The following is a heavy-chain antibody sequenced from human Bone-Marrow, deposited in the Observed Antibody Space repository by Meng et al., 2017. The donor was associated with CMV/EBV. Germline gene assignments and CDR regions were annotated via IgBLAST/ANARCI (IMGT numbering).Heavy chain of an antibody. D-gene: IGHD3-3*01. CDR2: INHSGST. CDR1: GGSFSAYY. Sequence: SETLSLTCAVYGGSFSAYYWSWIRQPPGKGLEWIGEINHSGSTNYNPSLKSRVTISADTSKNQFSLKLSSVTAADTAVYYCARGRGHDFWSGYSTTEFDPCGQGTLVTVS. CDR3: ARGRGHDFWSGYSTTEFDP. J-gene: IGHJ5*02. V-gene: IGHV4-34*01.